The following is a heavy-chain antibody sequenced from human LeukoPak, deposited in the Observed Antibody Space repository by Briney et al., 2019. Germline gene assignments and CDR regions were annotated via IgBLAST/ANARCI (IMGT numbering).Heavy chain of an antibody. J-gene: IGHJ4*02. CDR3: ATDRQVYGSGEYYFDY. CDR1: GGSVSSRNYS. CDR2: IYNSGST. Sequence: PSETLSLTCSVPGGSVSSRNYSWTWLRQPPGKGLEWIGYIYNSGSTKCNPSLKSRVTISVDTSKNQFSLKLSSVTAADTAVYYCATDRQVYGSGEYYFDYWGQGTLVSVSS. V-gene: IGHV4-61*01. D-gene: IGHD3-10*01.